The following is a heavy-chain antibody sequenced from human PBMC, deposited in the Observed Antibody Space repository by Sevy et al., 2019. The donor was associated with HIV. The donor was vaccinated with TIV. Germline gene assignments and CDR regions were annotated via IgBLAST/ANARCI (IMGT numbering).Heavy chain of an antibody. J-gene: IGHJ6*02. Sequence: GESLKISCKGSGYSFSTYWIAWVRQMPGKGLEWMGIIFPDDSDIRYSPSYQGQVTISADNSISTAYLQWSGLKASDTATYYCARARGMPHYYYGMDVWGQGTTVTVSS. CDR3: ARARGMPHYYYGMDV. CDR2: IFPDDSDI. V-gene: IGHV5-51*01. CDR1: GYSFSTYW. D-gene: IGHD1-26*01.